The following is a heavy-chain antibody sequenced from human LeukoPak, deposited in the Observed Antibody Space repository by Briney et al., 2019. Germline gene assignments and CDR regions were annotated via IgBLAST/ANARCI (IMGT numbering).Heavy chain of an antibody. CDR3: ATKKTTPRSGFDY. CDR1: GVSISNYY. Sequence: SETLSLTCAVSGVSISNYYLSWIRQPPGKGLEWIGHIYFTGNTNYNASLKSRVTISLDTSKNHFSLKLTSVTAADTAIYYCATKKTTPRSGFDYWGQGALVTVSS. V-gene: IGHV4-59*01. D-gene: IGHD6-25*01. CDR2: IYFTGNT. J-gene: IGHJ4*02.